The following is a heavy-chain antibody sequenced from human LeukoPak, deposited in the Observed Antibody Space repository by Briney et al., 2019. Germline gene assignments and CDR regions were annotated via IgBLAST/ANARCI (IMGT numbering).Heavy chain of an antibody. V-gene: IGHV3-74*01. CDR3: AKDWASMVLDY. Sequence: TGGSLRLSCAASGFTFSSYWMHWVRQLPGKGLVWVSRTNTDGTSSSYADSVKGRFTISRDNAKNTLYLQMNGLRVEDTAVYYCAKDWASMVLDYWGQGTLVSVSS. J-gene: IGHJ4*02. CDR2: TNTDGTSS. CDR1: GFTFSSYW. D-gene: IGHD3-10*01.